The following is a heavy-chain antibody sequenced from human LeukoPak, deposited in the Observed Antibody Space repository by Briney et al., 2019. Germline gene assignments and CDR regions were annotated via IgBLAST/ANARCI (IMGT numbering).Heavy chain of an antibody. CDR2: IRYDGSNK. V-gene: IGHV3-30*02. CDR3: AKAILTYSSSWFFDY. CDR1: RFPFCNYG. D-gene: IGHD6-13*01. J-gene: IGHJ4*02. Sequence: QPGGSLRLSFATSRFPFCNYGIHSGRQAPGKWLGWVAFIRYDGSNKYYADSVKGRFTISRDNSKNTLYLQMNSLRAEDTAVYYCAKAILTYSSSWFFDYWGQGTLVTVSS.